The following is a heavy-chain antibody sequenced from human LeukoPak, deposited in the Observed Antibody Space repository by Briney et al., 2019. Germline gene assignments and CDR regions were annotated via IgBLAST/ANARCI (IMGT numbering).Heavy chain of an antibody. V-gene: IGHV3-30*02. D-gene: IGHD6-13*01. J-gene: IGHJ6*03. Sequence: GGSMRLSCAASGFTFSSYGMHWVRQAPGKGLEWVAFIRYDGSNKYYADSVKGRFTISRDNSKNTLYLQMNSLRAEDTAVYYCAKSSLGTSDSLPGYYYYYMDVWGKGTTVTVSS. CDR1: GFTFSSYG. CDR3: AKSSLGTSDSLPGYYYYYMDV. CDR2: IRYDGSNK.